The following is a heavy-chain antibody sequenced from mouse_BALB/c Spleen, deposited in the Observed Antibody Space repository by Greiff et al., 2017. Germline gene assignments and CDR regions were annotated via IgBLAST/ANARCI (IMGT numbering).Heavy chain of an antibody. CDR2: ISYDGSN. CDR1: GYSITSGYY. V-gene: IGHV3-6*02. CDR3: ATGVYAMDY. J-gene: IGHJ4*01. Sequence: DVQLQESGPGLVKPSQSLSLTCSVTGYSITSGYYWNWIRQFPGNKLEWMGYISYDGSNNYNPSLKNRISITRDTSKNQFFLKLNSVTTEDTATYYCATGVYAMDYWGQGTSVTVSS.